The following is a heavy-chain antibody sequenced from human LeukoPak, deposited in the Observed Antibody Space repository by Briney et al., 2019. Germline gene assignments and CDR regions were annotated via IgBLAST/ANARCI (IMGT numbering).Heavy chain of an antibody. J-gene: IGHJ4*02. V-gene: IGHV3-30*02. CDR1: GFSFSSYG. CDR3: TKMVPLRFYDTSGQTY. Sequence: GGSLRLSCVASGFSFSSYGMNWVRQAPGKGLEWVAFIQFDGSNIFYGDSAKGRFTVSRDNLQKTLYLQMDGLRAEDTAVYYCTKMVPLRFYDTSGQTYWGQGTLVTVSS. CDR2: IQFDGSNI. D-gene: IGHD2/OR15-2a*01.